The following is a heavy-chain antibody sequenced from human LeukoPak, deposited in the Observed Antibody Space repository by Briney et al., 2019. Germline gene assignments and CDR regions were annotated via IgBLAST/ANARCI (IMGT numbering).Heavy chain of an antibody. CDR2: INSDGSST. V-gene: IGHV3-74*01. D-gene: IGHD6-13*01. J-gene: IGHJ6*02. CDR3: ARDTIAGYYYYGMDV. CDR1: GFTFSSYW. Sequence: GGSLRLSCAASGFTFSSYWMHWVRQAPGKGLVWVSRINSDGSSTSYADSVKGRFTISRDNAKNTLYLQMNSLRAEDTAVYYCARDTIAGYYYYGMDVWGQGTTVTVS.